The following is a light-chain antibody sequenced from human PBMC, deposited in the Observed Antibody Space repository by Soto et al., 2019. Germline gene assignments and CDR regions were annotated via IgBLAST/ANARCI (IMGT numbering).Light chain of an antibody. CDR2: DAS. CDR3: QHRSNWPT. CDR1: QSVSSY. Sequence: EIVVTQSPATLSLSPGERATLSCRASQSVSSYLAWYQQKPGQAPRLLIYDASNRATGIPARFSGSGSGPVFPLPICSLEPEDLAVYTWQHRSNWPTFGGGSKVVIK. V-gene: IGKV3-11*01. J-gene: IGKJ4*01.